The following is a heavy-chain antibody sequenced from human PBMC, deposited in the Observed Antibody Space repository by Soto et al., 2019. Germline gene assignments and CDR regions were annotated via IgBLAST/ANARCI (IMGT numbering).Heavy chain of an antibody. CDR1: CGSFSGYY. Sequence: SETLSLTCAVYCGSFSGYYWSWIRQPPGKGLEWIGEINHSGSTNYNPSLKSRVTISVDTSKNQFSLKLSSVTAADTAVYYCARGKIAARMYYYYYYMDVWGKGTTVTVSS. CDR2: INHSGST. V-gene: IGHV4-34*01. CDR3: ARGKIAARMYYYYYYMDV. J-gene: IGHJ6*03. D-gene: IGHD6-6*01.